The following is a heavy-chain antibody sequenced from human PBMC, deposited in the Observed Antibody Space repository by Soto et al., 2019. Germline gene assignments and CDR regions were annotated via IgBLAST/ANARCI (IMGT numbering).Heavy chain of an antibody. J-gene: IGHJ4*02. CDR3: ARHLPSGWYYFDY. Sequence: PSETLSLTCTVSGGSISSSSYYWGWIRQPPGKGLEWIGSIYYSGSTYYNPSLKSRVTISVDTSKNQFSLKLSSVTAADTAVYYCARHLPSGWYYFDYWGQGTLVTVSS. V-gene: IGHV4-39*01. D-gene: IGHD6-19*01. CDR1: GGSISSSSYY. CDR2: IYYSGST.